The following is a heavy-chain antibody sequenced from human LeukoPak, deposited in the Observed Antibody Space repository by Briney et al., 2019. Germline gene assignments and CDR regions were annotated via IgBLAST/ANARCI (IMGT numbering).Heavy chain of an antibody. Sequence: PGGSLRLSCAASGFTFSSYSMNWVRQAPGKGLEWVSSISSSSSYIYYADSVRGRFTISRDNAKNSLYLQMNSLRAEDTAVYYCARQGGNDAFDIWGQGTMVTVSS. D-gene: IGHD3-16*01. CDR2: ISSSSSYI. CDR3: ARQGGNDAFDI. J-gene: IGHJ3*02. CDR1: GFTFSSYS. V-gene: IGHV3-21*01.